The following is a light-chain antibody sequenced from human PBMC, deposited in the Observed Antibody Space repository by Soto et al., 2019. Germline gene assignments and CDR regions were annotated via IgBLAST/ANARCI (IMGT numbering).Light chain of an antibody. Sequence: QSVLAQPASVSGSPGQLITISCTGTSTDVGAYNYVAWYQQHPGKAPKLIIYEVTNRPSGVSYRLSASKSGNTASLTISGLHSEGEADYYCISYTGKSASYVFGTGTKVTVL. V-gene: IGLV2-14*01. CDR2: EVT. J-gene: IGLJ1*01. CDR1: STDVGAYNY. CDR3: ISYTGKSASYV.